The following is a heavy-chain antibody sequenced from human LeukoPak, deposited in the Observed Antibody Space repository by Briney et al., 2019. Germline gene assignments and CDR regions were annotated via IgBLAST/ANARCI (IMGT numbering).Heavy chain of an antibody. CDR3: ARPSIAARQHYYYHMDV. Sequence: ASVKVSCKASGYTFTGYYMHWVRQAPGQGLEWMGWINPNSGGTNYAQKFQGRVTMTRDTSISTAYMELSRLRSDDTAVYYCARPSIAARQHYYYHMDVWGKGTTVTVSS. CDR1: GYTFTGYY. CDR2: INPNSGGT. V-gene: IGHV1-2*02. J-gene: IGHJ6*03. D-gene: IGHD6-6*01.